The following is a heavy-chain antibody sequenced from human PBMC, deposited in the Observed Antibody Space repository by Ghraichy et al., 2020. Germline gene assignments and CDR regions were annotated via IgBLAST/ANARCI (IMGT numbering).Heavy chain of an antibody. V-gene: IGHV4-39*01. CDR3: ARRKLAAAGSIDY. D-gene: IGHD6-13*01. CDR2: IYYTGSP. Sequence: ETLSLTCIVSGDSIRSSNYYWAWIRQPPGKGLEWIGSIYYTGSPYYNPSLRSRVTISVDTSKNQFSLKLSSVTAADTAVYYCARRKLAAAGSIDYWGQGSLVTVSS. J-gene: IGHJ4*02. CDR1: GDSIRSSNYY.